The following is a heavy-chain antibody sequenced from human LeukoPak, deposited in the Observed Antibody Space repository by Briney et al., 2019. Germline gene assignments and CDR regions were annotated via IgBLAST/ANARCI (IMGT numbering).Heavy chain of an antibody. D-gene: IGHD6-19*01. CDR3: ARDRVGYSSGWDFDY. V-gene: IGHV4-38-2*02. CDR2: IYHSGST. CDR1: GYSISSGYY. J-gene: IGHJ4*02. Sequence: PSETLSLTCTVSGYSISSGYYWGWIRQPPGKGLEWIGSIYHSGSTYYNPSLKSRVTISVDTSKNQFSLKLSSVTAADTAVYYCARDRVGYSSGWDFDYWGQGTLVTVSS.